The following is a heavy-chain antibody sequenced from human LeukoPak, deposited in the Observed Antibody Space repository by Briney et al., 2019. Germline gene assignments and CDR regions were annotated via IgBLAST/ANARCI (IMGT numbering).Heavy chain of an antibody. CDR3: AKGGGLGVLLYYYYMDV. CDR1: GYTFTSYD. CDR2: MNPNSGNT. D-gene: IGHD3-10*01. J-gene: IGHJ6*03. V-gene: IGHV1-8*01. Sequence: ASVKVSCKASGYTFTSYDINWLRQATGQGLEWMGWMNPNSGNTGYAQKFQGRVTMTRHTSISTANMDLSSLTAYDPAGHDFAKGGGLGVLLYYYYMDVWGKGTTVTVSS.